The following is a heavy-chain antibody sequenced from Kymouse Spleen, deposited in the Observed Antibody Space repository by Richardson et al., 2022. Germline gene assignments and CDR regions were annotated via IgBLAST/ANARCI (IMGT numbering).Heavy chain of an antibody. CDR2: IYYSGST. V-gene: IGHV4-59*01. CDR3: ARIAVAGQDAFDI. Sequence: QVQLQESGPGLVKPSETLSLTCTVSGGSISSYYWSWIRQPPGKGLEWIGYIYYSGSTNYNPSLKSRVTISVDTSKNQFSLKLSSVTAADTAVYYCARIAVAGQDAFDIWGQGTMVTVSS. J-gene: IGHJ3*02. CDR1: GGSISSYY. D-gene: IGHD6-19*01.